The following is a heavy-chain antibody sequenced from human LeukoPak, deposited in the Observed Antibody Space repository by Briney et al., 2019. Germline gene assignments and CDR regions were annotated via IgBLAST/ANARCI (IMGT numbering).Heavy chain of an antibody. V-gene: IGHV3-73*01. Sequence: PGGSLRLSCAASGFTFSGSAMHWVRQASEKGLEWVGRIRTKVNSYATVYAASVKGRFTISRDDSKNTAYLQMNSLKTEDTAVYYCTSLDYGDYSARMDVWGQGTTVTVSS. D-gene: IGHD4-17*01. CDR1: GFTFSGSA. CDR3: TSLDYGDYSARMDV. J-gene: IGHJ6*02. CDR2: IRTKVNSYAT.